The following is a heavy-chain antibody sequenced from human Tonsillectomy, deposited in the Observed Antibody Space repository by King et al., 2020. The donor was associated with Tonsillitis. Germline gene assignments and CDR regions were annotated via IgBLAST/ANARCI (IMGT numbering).Heavy chain of an antibody. J-gene: IGHJ6*02. CDR1: GYTFTSYG. CDR2: INTYNGNT. V-gene: IGHV1-18*04. D-gene: IGHD6-19*01. CDR3: ARGEDRSGWYPYYYYGMDV. Sequence: QLVQSGAEVKKPGASVKVSCKASGYTFTSYGISWVRQAPGQGLEWMGWINTYNGNTNYAQKLQGRVTMTTDTSTNTAYMDLRSLRSDDTAVDYCARGEDRSGWYPYYYYGMDVWGQGTTVTVSS.